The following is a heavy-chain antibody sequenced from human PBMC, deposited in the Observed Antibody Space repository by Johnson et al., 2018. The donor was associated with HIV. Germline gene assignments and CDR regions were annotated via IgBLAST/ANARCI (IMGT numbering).Heavy chain of an antibody. Sequence: MLLVESGGGLVQPGGSLRLSCPASGFTFSSYAMHWVRRAPGKGLEWVSVIYSGGSTYYAASVKGRYTISRDNSKNTLYLQMNSLRADDTAVYYCATNRGGAFDIWGQGTMVTVSS. D-gene: IGHD2/OR15-2a*01. CDR3: ATNRGGAFDI. CDR1: GFTFSSYA. V-gene: IGHV3-66*01. J-gene: IGHJ3*02. CDR2: IYSGGST.